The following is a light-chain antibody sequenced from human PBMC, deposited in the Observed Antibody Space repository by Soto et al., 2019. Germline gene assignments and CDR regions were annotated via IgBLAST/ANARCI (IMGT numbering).Light chain of an antibody. CDR3: HQYDNAPQT. CDR1: QGVRSN. J-gene: IGKJ2*01. CDR2: AAS. Sequence: EIVMTQSPATLSVSPGERATLSCRASQGVRSNLAWYQQKPGQAPRLLIFAASTRATGIPARFSGSGSGTEFSLTISRLEPEDFAVYYCHQYDNAPQTYGQGTKVEIK. V-gene: IGKV3-15*01.